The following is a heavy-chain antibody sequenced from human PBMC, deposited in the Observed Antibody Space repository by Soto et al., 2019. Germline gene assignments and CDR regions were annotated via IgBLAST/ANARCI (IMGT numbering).Heavy chain of an antibody. Sequence: GSLRLSCAASGFAFCDYYMSWIRQAPGKGLEWVSYIISSRSTIYYAVFVKGLFTITRDNAEKSLYLQMNSLRAEDTAVYYCAGDYYDSSGYSYYLEYWGQGPLGTVST. D-gene: IGHD3-22*01. CDR3: AGDYYDSSGYSYYLEY. V-gene: IGHV3-11*01. J-gene: IGHJ4*02. CDR1: GFAFCDYY. CDR2: IISSRSTI.